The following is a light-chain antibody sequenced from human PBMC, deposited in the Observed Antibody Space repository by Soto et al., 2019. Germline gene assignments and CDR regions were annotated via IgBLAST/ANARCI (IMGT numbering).Light chain of an antibody. V-gene: IGLV2-14*01. CDR1: SSDVGAYDH. CDR2: EIS. CDR3: SSYTSRDTVI. J-gene: IGLJ2*01. Sequence: QSALAHPASVSWSPGQSITISCSGTSSDVGAYDHVSWYQQYPGKAPKFIIFEISNRPSGISSRFSGSRSGNTASLTISRLQAEDEAYYYCSSYTSRDTVIFGGGTKVTVL.